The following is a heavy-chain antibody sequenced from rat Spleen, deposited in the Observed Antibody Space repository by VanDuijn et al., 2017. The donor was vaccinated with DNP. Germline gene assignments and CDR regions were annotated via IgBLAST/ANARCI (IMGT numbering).Heavy chain of an antibody. Sequence: EVQLVESGGGLVQPGRSLKLSCAASGFTFSDYNMAWVRQAPKKGLEWVATISYDGSSTYYRDSVKGRFTISRDNAKSTLYLQMDSLRSEDTATYYCARHLRRVSGWFAYWGQGTLVTVSS. CDR1: GFTFSDYN. CDR2: ISYDGSST. CDR3: ARHLRRVSGWFAY. J-gene: IGHJ3*01. V-gene: IGHV5-7*01. D-gene: IGHD1-11*01.